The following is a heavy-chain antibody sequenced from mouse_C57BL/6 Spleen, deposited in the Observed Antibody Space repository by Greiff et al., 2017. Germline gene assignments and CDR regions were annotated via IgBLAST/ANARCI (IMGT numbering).Heavy chain of an antibody. V-gene: IGHV5-9-1*02. J-gene: IGHJ4*01. D-gene: IGHD1-1*01. Sequence: EVQRVESGEGLVKPGGSLKLSCAASGFTFSSYAMSWVRQTPEKRLEWVAYISSGGDYIYYADTVKGRFTISRDNARNTLYLQMSSLKSEDTAMYYCTRETTVVATGDYAMGYWGQGTSVTVSS. CDR2: ISSGGDYI. CDR1: GFTFSSYA. CDR3: TRETTVVATGDYAMGY.